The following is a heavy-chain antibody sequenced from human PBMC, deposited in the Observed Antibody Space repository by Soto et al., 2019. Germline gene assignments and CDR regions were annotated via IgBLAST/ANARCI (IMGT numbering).Heavy chain of an antibody. V-gene: IGHV1-8*01. CDR1: GYTFTSYD. D-gene: IGHD3-10*01. J-gene: IGHJ6*03. Sequence: GASVKVSCKASGYTFTSYDINWVRQATGQGLEWMGWMNPNSGNTGYAQKFQGRVTMTRNTSISTAYMELSSLRSEDTAVYYCARSRHRYGSGSYYPKPMDVWGKGTTVTVSS. CDR2: MNPNSGNT. CDR3: ARSRHRYGSGSYYPKPMDV.